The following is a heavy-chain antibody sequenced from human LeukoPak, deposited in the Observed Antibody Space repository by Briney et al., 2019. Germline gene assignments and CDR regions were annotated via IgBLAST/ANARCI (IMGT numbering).Heavy chain of an antibody. CDR2: IGDTGRAK. D-gene: IGHD3-16*01. J-gene: IGHJ2*01. CDR3: AREAAWGNWYFDL. V-gene: IGHV3-33*08. Sequence: PSGGSLRLSCAASGFTFSRHGMHWVRQAPGKGLEWVAVIGDTGRAKYYADSVEGRFTASRDNSNKILYLEMNSLRYDDTALYYCAREAAWGNWYFDLWGRGTLVTVSS. CDR1: GFTFSRHG.